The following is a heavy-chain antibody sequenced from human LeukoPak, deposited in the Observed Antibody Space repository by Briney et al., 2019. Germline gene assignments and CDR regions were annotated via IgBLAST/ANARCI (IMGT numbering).Heavy chain of an antibody. CDR2: IIPILGIA. CDR1: GGTFSSYA. D-gene: IGHD3-10*01. J-gene: IGHJ4*02. Sequence: SVKVSCKASGGTFSSYAISWVRQAPRQGLEWMGRIIPILGIANYAQKFQVRVTITADKSTSTAYMELSSLRSEDTAVYYCARGPNYYGSGSYEGGCFDYWGQGTLVTVSS. CDR3: ARGPNYYGSGSYEGGCFDY. V-gene: IGHV1-69*04.